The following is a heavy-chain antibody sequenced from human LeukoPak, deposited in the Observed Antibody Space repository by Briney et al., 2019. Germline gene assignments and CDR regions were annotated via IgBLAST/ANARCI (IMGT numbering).Heavy chain of an antibody. Sequence: GGSLRLSCAASGLTVSSNYMSWVRQAPGKGLEWVSVIYRDGRTYYADSVTGRFTISRDNSKNTLYLQMNSLRAEEAAVYYCARDRYYASENYLLFDCWGQGTLVTVSS. CDR3: ARDRYYASENYLLFDC. V-gene: IGHV3-66*01. J-gene: IGHJ4*02. CDR2: IYRDGRT. CDR1: GLTVSSNY. D-gene: IGHD3-10*01.